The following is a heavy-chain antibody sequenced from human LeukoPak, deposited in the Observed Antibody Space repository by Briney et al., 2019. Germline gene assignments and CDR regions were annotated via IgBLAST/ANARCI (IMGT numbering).Heavy chain of an antibody. CDR1: GFTFSSYG. D-gene: IGHD1-26*01. J-gene: IGHJ4*02. Sequence: GGSLRLSCAASGFTFSSYGMHWVRQAPGKGLEWVAVISYDGSNKYYADSVKGRFTISRDNSKNTLYLQMNSLRAEDTAVYYCAKDLEAHSAALDYWGQGTLVTVSS. V-gene: IGHV3-30*18. CDR2: ISYDGSNK. CDR3: AKDLEAHSAALDY.